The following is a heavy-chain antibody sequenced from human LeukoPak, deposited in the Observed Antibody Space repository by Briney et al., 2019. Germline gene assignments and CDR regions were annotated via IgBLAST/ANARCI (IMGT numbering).Heavy chain of an antibody. CDR3: AREGGMYSSSWYGGGECWFDP. D-gene: IGHD6-13*01. J-gene: IGHJ5*02. CDR2: INPSGGST. V-gene: IGHV1-46*01. CDR1: GYTFTSYY. Sequence: GASVKVSCKASGYTFTSYYMHWVRQAPGQGLEWMGIINPSGGSTSYAQKFQGRVTMTRDTSTSTVYMELSSLRSEDTAVYYCAREGGMYSSSWYGGGECWFDPWGQGTLVTVSS.